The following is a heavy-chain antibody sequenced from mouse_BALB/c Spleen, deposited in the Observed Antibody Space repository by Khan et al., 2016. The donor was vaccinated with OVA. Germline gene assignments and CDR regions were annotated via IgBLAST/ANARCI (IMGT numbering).Heavy chain of an antibody. D-gene: IGHD1-1*01. CDR2: IYPGSGNT. J-gene: IGHJ2*01. Sequence: QVQLQQPGPELVKPGASVKIYCKTSGYTFTDYYLNWVKQKPGQGLEWIGWIYPGSGNTKYNEKFKGKATLTVDTSSSTAYMHLSSLTSEDTTVYFCGRGGYYENSLFDYWCQGTTLTVSS. V-gene: IGHV1-84*02. CDR1: GYTFTDYY. CDR3: GRGGYYENSLFDY.